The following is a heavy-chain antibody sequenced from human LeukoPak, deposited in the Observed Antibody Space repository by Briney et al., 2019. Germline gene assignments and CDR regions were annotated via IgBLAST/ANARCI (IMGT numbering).Heavy chain of an antibody. CDR2: ISYDGSNK. J-gene: IGHJ4*02. CDR1: GFTFSSYG. V-gene: IGHV3-30*18. D-gene: IGHD6-19*01. CDR3: AKDKAWGAVAKTFDY. Sequence: GRSLRLSCAASGFTFSSYGMHWVRQAPGKGLEWVAVISYDGSNKYYADSVKGRFTISRDNSKNTLYQQMNSLRAEDTAVYYCAKDKAWGAVAKTFDYWGQGTLVTVSS.